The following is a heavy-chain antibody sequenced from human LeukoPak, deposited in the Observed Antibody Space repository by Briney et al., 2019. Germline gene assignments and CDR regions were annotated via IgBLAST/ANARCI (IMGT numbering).Heavy chain of an antibody. V-gene: IGHV1-2*02. CDR2: INPNSGGT. CDR3: ARDSEGTNYYDLGY. CDR1: GYTFTSYD. D-gene: IGHD3-22*01. J-gene: IGHJ4*02. Sequence: ASVKVSCKASGYTFTSYDINWVRQAPGQGLEWMGWINPNSGGTNYAQKFQGRVTMTRDTSISTAYMELSRLRSDDTAVYYCARDSEGTNYYDLGYWGQGTLVTVSS.